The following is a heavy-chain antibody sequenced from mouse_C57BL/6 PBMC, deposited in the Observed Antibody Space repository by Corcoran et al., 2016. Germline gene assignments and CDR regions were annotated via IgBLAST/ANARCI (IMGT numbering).Heavy chain of an antibody. CDR1: GFSLSTSGMG. V-gene: IGHV8-12*01. Sequence: VTLKESGPGILQSSQTLSLTCSFSGFSLSTSGMGVSWIRQPSGKGLEWLAHIYWDDDKRYNPSLKSRLTISKDTSRNQVFLKITSVDTADSATYYCARMESIVYYYAMDYWGQGTSVTVSS. CDR2: IYWDDDK. CDR3: ARMESIVYYYAMDY. J-gene: IGHJ4*01. D-gene: IGHD2-10*02.